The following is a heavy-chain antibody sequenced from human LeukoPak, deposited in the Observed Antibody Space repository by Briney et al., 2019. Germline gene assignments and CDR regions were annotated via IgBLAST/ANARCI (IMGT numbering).Heavy chain of an antibody. CDR1: GGSISSYY. CDR2: IYYSGST. CDR3: ARHPAGYDAFDI. D-gene: IGHD2-2*01. J-gene: IGHJ3*02. Sequence: SETLSLTCTVSGGSISSYYWSWIRQPPGKGLEWIGYIYYSGSTNYNPSLESRVTISVDTSKNQFSLKLSSVTAAVTAVYYCARHPAGYDAFDIWGQGTMVTVSS. V-gene: IGHV4-59*08.